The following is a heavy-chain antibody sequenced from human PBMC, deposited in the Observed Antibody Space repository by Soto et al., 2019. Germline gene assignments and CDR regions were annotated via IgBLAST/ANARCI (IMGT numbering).Heavy chain of an antibody. CDR2: ISYDGSNK. CDR1: GFTFSSYG. D-gene: IGHD1-7*01. V-gene: IGHV3-30*03. J-gene: IGHJ6*04. Sequence: GGSLRLSCAASGFTFSSYGMHWVRQAPGKGLEWGAVISYDGSNKYYADSVKGRFTISRDNSKNTLYLRMNSLRAEDTAVYYCAYVRARYNWKYRFFMDFWGKGTTLILSS. CDR3: AYVRARYNWKYRFFMDF.